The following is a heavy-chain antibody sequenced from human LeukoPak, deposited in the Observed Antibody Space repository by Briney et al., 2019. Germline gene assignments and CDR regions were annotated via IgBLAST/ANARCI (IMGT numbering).Heavy chain of an antibody. CDR3: ARVRCSSTSCYDNWFDP. Sequence: GGSLRLSCAASGFTFSDYYMSWIRQAPGKGLEWVANIKQDGSEKYYVDSVKGRFTISRDNAKNSLYLQMNSLRAEDTAVYYCARVRCSSTSCYDNWFDPWGQGTLVTVSS. D-gene: IGHD2-2*01. V-gene: IGHV3-7*01. CDR1: GFTFSDYY. J-gene: IGHJ5*02. CDR2: IKQDGSEK.